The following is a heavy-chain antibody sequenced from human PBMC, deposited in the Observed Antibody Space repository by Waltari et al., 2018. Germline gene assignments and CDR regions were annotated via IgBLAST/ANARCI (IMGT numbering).Heavy chain of an antibody. CDR3: AAQLRVDY. CDR1: GFTFSSYS. V-gene: IGHV3-21*01. Sequence: EVQLVESGGGLVKPGGSLRLSCAASGFTFSSYSMNWVRQAPGKWLEWVSSISSSSSYIYYADSVKGRFTISRDNAKNSLYLQMNSLRAEDTAVYYCAAQLRVDYWGQGTLVTVSS. J-gene: IGHJ4*02. D-gene: IGHD2-8*01. CDR2: ISSSSSYI.